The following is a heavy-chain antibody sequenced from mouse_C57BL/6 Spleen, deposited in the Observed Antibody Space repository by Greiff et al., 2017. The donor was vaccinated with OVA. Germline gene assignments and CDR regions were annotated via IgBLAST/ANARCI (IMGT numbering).Heavy chain of an antibody. CDR1: GFTFSSYG. Sequence: EVQVVESGGDLVKPGGSLKLSCAASGFTFSSYGMSWVRQTPDKRLEWVATISSGGSYTYYPDSVKGRFTISRDNAKNTLYLQMSSLKSEDTAMYYCARLGDEEDAMDYWGQGTSVTVSS. CDR3: ARLGDEEDAMDY. V-gene: IGHV5-6*01. J-gene: IGHJ4*01. CDR2: ISSGGSYT.